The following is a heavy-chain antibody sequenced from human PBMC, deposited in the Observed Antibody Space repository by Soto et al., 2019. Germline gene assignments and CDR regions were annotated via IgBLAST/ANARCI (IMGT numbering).Heavy chain of an antibody. CDR2: IFYTGST. Sequence: SETLSLTCTVSGGSINSYYWSWIRQPPGKGLEWVGYIFYTGSTNYNPSLKSRVTISVHTSKNQFSLKLRSVTAADTAVYYCARDLGIVVVTAILDYWGQGTLVTVSS. CDR3: ARDLGIVVVTAILDY. V-gene: IGHV4-59*01. CDR1: GGSINSYY. J-gene: IGHJ4*02. D-gene: IGHD2-21*02.